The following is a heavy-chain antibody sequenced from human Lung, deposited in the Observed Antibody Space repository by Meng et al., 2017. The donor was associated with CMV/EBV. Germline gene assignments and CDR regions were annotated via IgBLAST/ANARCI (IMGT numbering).Heavy chain of an antibody. CDR3: ARGVGSSGYYPDY. J-gene: IGHJ4*02. D-gene: IGHD3-22*01. CDR1: GFSFSSYS. CDR2: ISSGSSTI. Sequence: GEXXKISCVVSGFSFSSYSMNWVRQVPGKGLEWVSYISSGSSTIYYADSVKGRFTISRDNAKNSLYLQMNSLRAEDTAVYYCARGVGSSGYYPDYWGQGNXV. V-gene: IGHV3-48*04.